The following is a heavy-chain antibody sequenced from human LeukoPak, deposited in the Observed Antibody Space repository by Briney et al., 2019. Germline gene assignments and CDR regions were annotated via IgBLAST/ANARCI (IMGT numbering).Heavy chain of an antibody. D-gene: IGHD1-1*01. J-gene: IGHJ4*02. CDR2: IYFSGST. Sequence: PSETLSLTCSVSGDSISSARNYWGWIRQSPGKGLEWLASIYFSGSTHSNPSLKSRASISIDTSKNQFSLKLYSVTASDAALYYCARHLSGTTMAHYFDFWGQGILVAVSS. V-gene: IGHV4-39*01. CDR3: ARHLSGTTMAHYFDF. CDR1: GDSISSARNY.